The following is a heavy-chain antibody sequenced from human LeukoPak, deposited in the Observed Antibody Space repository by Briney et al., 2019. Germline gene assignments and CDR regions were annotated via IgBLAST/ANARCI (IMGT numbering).Heavy chain of an antibody. CDR1: GYTFTNYG. Sequence: ASVKVSCKASGYTFTNYGISWVRQAPGQGLEWVGWISAYNGNTNYAQKLQGRVTMTTDTSTSRVYMDLRSLRSDDTAVYYCARDRAGSAWYTTFDYWGQGTLVTVSS. J-gene: IGHJ4*02. CDR2: ISAYNGNT. V-gene: IGHV1-18*01. D-gene: IGHD6-19*01. CDR3: ARDRAGSAWYTTFDY.